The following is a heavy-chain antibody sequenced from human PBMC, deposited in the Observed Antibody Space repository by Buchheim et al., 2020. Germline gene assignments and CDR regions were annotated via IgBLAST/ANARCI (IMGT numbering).Heavy chain of an antibody. V-gene: IGHV3-23*01. CDR2: ISGNGSST. CDR3: AIDTPVEAYYNDSSGYLFDY. J-gene: IGHJ4*02. CDR1: GFTFSSYA. Sequence: EVQLLESGGGLVQPGGSLRLSCAASGFTFSSYAMSWVRQAPGKGLEWVSAISGNGSSTYYADSVQGRFTTSRDNSKNTLSLNMNSLRAEDMAVDYWAIDTPVEAYYNDSSGYLFDYWGQGTL. D-gene: IGHD3-22*01.